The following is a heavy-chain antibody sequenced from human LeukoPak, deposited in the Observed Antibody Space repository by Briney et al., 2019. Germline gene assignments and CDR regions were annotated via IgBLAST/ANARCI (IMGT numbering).Heavy chain of an antibody. V-gene: IGHV5-10-1*01. D-gene: IGHD6-19*01. CDR2: IDPSDSYT. CDR1: GYSFTSYW. CDR3: AGAGIAVAGNAEYFQH. Sequence: TGESLRISCKGSGYSFTSYWISWVRQMPGKGLEWMGRIDPSDSYTNYSPSFQGHLNISADKSISIAYLQWSSLKASDTAMYYCAGAGIAVAGNAEYFQHWGQGTLVTVSS. J-gene: IGHJ1*01.